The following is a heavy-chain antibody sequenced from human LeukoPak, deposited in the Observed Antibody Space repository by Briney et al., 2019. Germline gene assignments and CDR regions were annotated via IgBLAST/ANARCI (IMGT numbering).Heavy chain of an antibody. D-gene: IGHD3-10*01. J-gene: IGHJ5*01. Sequence: GGSLRLSCAAFRFTFRRYNINWVRQAPGKGLVWVSGISNDGTSTTYADSVKGRFTISRDNAKNTLYLQMHSLRAEDTAVYSCARGWFGPDSCGQGTLVTVSS. CDR3: ARGWFGPDS. CDR1: RFTFRRYN. CDR2: ISNDGTST. V-gene: IGHV3-74*01.